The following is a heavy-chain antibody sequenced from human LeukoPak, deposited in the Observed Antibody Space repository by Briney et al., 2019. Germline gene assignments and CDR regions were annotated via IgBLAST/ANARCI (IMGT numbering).Heavy chain of an antibody. CDR1: GGPISSYY. CDR3: ARGPCSGGSCYTLHGMDV. J-gene: IGHJ6*02. CDR2: IYYSGST. V-gene: IGHV4-59*08. Sequence: SETLSLTCTVSGGPISSYYWSWIRQPPGKGLEWIGYIYYSGSTNYNPSLKSRVTISVDTSKNQFSLKLSSVTAADTAVYYCARGPCSGGSCYTLHGMDVWGQGTTVTVSS. D-gene: IGHD2-15*01.